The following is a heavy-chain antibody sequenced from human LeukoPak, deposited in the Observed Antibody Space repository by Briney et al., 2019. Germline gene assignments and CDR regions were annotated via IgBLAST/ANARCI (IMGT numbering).Heavy chain of an antibody. D-gene: IGHD1-26*01. V-gene: IGHV1-2*06. CDR1: GCTFTGHY. J-gene: IGHJ3*02. CDR3: ARDREVGSTDDAFDI. Sequence: ASVKVSCKASGCTFTGHYMHWVRQAPGQGLEWMGRINPNSGGTNYAQKFQGRVTMTRDTSISTDYMELSSLRSDDTAVYYCARDREVGSTDDAFDIWGQGTMVTVSS. CDR2: INPNSGGT.